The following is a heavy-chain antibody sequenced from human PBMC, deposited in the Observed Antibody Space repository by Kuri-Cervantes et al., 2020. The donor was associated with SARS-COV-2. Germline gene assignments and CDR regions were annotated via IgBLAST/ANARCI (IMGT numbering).Heavy chain of an antibody. J-gene: IGHJ1*01. Sequence: SVKVSCKASGDTFSSYAITWVRQAPGQGLEWMGRIIPIFGTANYAQKFQGRVTIIADKSTSTAYMELSSLRSEDTAVYYCASRYCSSTSCRVYFQHWGQGTLVTVSS. CDR3: ASRYCSSTSCRVYFQH. CDR1: GDTFSSYA. V-gene: IGHV1-69*06. CDR2: IIPIFGTA. D-gene: IGHD2-2*01.